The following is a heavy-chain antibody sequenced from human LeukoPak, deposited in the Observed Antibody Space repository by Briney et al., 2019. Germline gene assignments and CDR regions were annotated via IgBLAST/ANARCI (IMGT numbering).Heavy chain of an antibody. V-gene: IGHV4-34*01. CDR3: ARYYGYYYYMDV. J-gene: IGHJ6*03. CDR1: GGSFSGYY. Sequence: SETLSLTCAVYGGSFSGYYWSWIRQPPGKGLEWIGEINHSGSTNYNPSLKSRVTISVDTSKNQFSLKLSSVTAADTAVYYCARYYGYYYYMDVWGKGTTVTVSS. CDR2: INHSGST.